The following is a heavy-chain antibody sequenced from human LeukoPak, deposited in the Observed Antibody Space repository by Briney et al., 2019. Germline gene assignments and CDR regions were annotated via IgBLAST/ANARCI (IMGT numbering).Heavy chain of an antibody. CDR3: AGGDRNGWYFYY. V-gene: IGHV3-30*02. Sequence: GGSLRLSCAASGFTFSTYGIHWVRQAPGKGLEWVAFIRYDGSNKYYADSVKGRFTISRDNAKNSRYLQMSSLRAEDTALYLCAGGDRNGWYFYYWGQGTLVTVSS. CDR1: GFTFSTYG. CDR2: IRYDGSNK. D-gene: IGHD6-19*01. J-gene: IGHJ4*02.